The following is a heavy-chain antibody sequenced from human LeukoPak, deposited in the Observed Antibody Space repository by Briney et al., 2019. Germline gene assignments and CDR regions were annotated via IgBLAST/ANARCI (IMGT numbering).Heavy chain of an antibody. J-gene: IGHJ2*01. CDR1: GGSISNYD. CDR2: IYTSGST. Sequence: PSETLSLTCTVSGGSISNYDWSWIRQPAGKGLEWIGRIYTSGSTNYNPSLKSRVTMSEDTSKKQFSLKLSSVTAADTAVYYCAGLSSSWYQDWYFDLWGRGTLVTVSS. CDR3: AGLSSSWYQDWYFDL. D-gene: IGHD6-13*01. V-gene: IGHV4-4*07.